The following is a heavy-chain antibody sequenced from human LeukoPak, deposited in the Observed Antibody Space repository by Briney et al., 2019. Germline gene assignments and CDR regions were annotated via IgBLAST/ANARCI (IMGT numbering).Heavy chain of an antibody. J-gene: IGHJ4*02. CDR2: INPNSGGT. V-gene: IGHV1-2*02. CDR1: GYTFTGYY. D-gene: IGHD1-26*01. Sequence: GASVKVSCKASGYTFTGYYMHWVRQAPGQGLEWMGGINPNSGGTNYAQKFQGRVTMTRDTSISTAYMELSRLRSDDTAVYYCARDVSGSYYRYFDYWGQGTLVTVSS. CDR3: ARDVSGSYYRYFDY.